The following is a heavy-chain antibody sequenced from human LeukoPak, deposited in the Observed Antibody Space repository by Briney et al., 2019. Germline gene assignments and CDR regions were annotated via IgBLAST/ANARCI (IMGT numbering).Heavy chain of an antibody. Sequence: ETLSLTCAVYGGSFSGYYWSWVRQAPGQGLEWVANINQDGSEKYYLDSAKGRFTISRDNARNSLYLQVNSLRAEDTAVHYCARGGTSGYSSTRHFWGGNYYFDYWGQGSLVTVSS. CDR1: GGSFSGYY. V-gene: IGHV3-7*01. D-gene: IGHD2-2*01. J-gene: IGHJ4*02. CDR3: ARGGTSGYSSTRHFWGGNYYFDY. CDR2: INQDGSEK.